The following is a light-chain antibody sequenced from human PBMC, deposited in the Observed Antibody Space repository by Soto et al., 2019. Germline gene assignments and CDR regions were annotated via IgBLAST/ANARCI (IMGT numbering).Light chain of an antibody. CDR1: QSISSS. Sequence: DIQMTQSPSSLSESIGDRVTITCRASQSISSSLNWYQQKPGKAPNLLVYAASSLQSGVPSRFTGSGSGTDFTLTISSLQPEDFATYFCQQSYTTPITFGQGRLLAI. V-gene: IGKV1-39*01. CDR3: QQSYTTPIT. J-gene: IGKJ5*01. CDR2: AAS.